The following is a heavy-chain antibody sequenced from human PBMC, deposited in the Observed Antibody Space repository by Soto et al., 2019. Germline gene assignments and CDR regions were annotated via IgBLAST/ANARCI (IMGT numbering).Heavy chain of an antibody. J-gene: IGHJ5*02. Sequence: HSETLSLARTACRGCFNSSYCTGARKTAGKGLEWIGRIYPSGSTTYNPSLKSRLTMSVDTSKNQFSLKLTSMTAADTAVYYCATGRSEIVPGAMDTWGEGTLGTVSS. CDR2: IYPSGST. CDR3: ATGRSEIVPGAMDT. D-gene: IGHD2-2*01. CDR1: RGCFNSSY. V-gene: IGHV4-4*07.